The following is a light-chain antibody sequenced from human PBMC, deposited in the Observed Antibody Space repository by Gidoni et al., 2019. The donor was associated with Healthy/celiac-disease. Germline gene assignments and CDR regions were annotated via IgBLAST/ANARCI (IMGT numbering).Light chain of an antibody. J-gene: IGKJ1*01. CDR1: QSVSTSY. V-gene: IGKV3-20*01. CDR3: QQYGSSPWT. CDR2: GSS. Sequence: DTVLMQSPGTLSLSPGERATLSCRASQSVSTSYLAWYPQKPGQAPRLLIYGSSSRDTGIPDRFSGSGSGTDFTLTISRLEPEDFAVYYCQQYGSSPWTFXXXTKVEIK.